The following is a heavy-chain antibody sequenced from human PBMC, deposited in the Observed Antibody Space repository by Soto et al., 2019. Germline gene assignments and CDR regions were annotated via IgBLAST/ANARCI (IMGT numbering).Heavy chain of an antibody. CDR2: ISYDGSNK. D-gene: IGHD3-3*01. CDR1: GFTFSSYG. CDR3: ATDYDFWSGPSRGYFDY. J-gene: IGHJ4*02. V-gene: IGHV3-30*03. Sequence: GGSLRLSCAASGFTFSSYGMHWVRQAPGKGLEWVAVISYDGSNKYYADSVKGRFTISRDNSKNTLYLQMNSLRAEDTAVYYCATDYDFWSGPSRGYFDYWGQGTLVTVSS.